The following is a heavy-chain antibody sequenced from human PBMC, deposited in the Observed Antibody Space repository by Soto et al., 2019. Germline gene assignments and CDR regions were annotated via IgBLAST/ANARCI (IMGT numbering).Heavy chain of an antibody. CDR2: IYSGGST. CDR3: ARAVVILLFDY. J-gene: IGHJ4*02. Sequence: GGSLRLSCAASGFTVSSNYMSWVRQAPGKGLEWVSVIYSGGSTYYADSVEGRFTISRDNSKNTLYLQMNSLRAEDTAVYYCARAVVILLFDYWGQGTLVTVSS. D-gene: IGHD3-22*01. CDR1: GFTVSSNY. V-gene: IGHV3-53*01.